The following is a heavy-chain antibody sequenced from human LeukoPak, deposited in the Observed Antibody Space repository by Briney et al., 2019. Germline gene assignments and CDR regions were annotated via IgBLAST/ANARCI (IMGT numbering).Heavy chain of an antibody. V-gene: IGHV1-2*02. CDR1: GYTFTGYY. CDR3: ARDAEPRRGSYSVSY. D-gene: IGHD1-26*01. J-gene: IGHJ4*02. Sequence: ASVKVSCKASGYTFTGYYMHWVRQAPGQGLEWMGWINPNSGGTNYAQKFQGRVTMTRDTSISTAYMELSRLRSDDTAVYYCARDAEPRRGSYSVSYWGQGTLVTVSS. CDR2: INPNSGGT.